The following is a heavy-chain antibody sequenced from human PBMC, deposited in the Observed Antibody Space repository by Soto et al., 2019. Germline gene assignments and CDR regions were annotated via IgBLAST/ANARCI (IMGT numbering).Heavy chain of an antibody. CDR3: VRTHWVYGTEY. Sequence: QVKLQESGPGLVKPSETLSLTCTVSGGSMTGYFWTWIRQPAGKGLEWIGHVYNSGNTDYNPSLESRITMAVDTSKQQFSLKVKSVTSADTAMYYCVRTHWVYGTEYWGQGTLVTVSS. V-gene: IGHV4-4*07. D-gene: IGHD2-8*01. J-gene: IGHJ4*02. CDR1: GGSMTGYF. CDR2: VYNSGNT.